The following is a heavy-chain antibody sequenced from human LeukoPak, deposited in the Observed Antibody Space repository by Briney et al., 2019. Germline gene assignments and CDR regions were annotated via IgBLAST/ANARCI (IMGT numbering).Heavy chain of an antibody. V-gene: IGHV3-48*01. CDR1: GFTFSSYS. CDR3: ARGSDFYDSSGPFDI. Sequence: GGSLRLSCAASGFTFSSYSMNWVRQAPGKGLEWVSYISSSSSTIYYADSVKGRFTISRDNAKNSLYLQMNSLRAEDTAVYYCARGSDFYDSSGPFDIWGQGTMVTVSS. J-gene: IGHJ3*02. D-gene: IGHD3-22*01. CDR2: ISSSSSTI.